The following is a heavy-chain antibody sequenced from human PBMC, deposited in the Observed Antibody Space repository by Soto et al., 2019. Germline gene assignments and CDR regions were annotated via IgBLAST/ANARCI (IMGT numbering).Heavy chain of an antibody. Sequence: NLSETLSLTCTVSGGSISSYYWGWIRQPPGKGLEWIGYIYYTGSTNYNPSLKSRVTISVDTSKNQFSLNLTSVTAADTAVYYCAGSKYCSSTSCYRFDPWGQGTLVTVSS. J-gene: IGHJ5*02. V-gene: IGHV4-59*08. CDR2: IYYTGST. D-gene: IGHD2-2*01. CDR3: AGSKYCSSTSCYRFDP. CDR1: GGSISSYY.